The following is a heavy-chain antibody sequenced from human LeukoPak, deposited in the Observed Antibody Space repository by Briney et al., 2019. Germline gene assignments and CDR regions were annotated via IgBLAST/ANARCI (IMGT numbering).Heavy chain of an antibody. CDR3: ARDGPNYYDSSDYRNDAFDF. CDR1: GFTFSSYW. CDR2: IKQDGSEK. J-gene: IGHJ3*01. V-gene: IGHV3-7*01. Sequence: GGSLRLSCAASGFTFSSYWMSWVRQAPGKGLEWVANIKQDGSEKYYVDSVKGRFTISRDNAKNSLYLQMNSLRVEDTAVYYCARDGPNYYDSSDYRNDAFDFWGQGTMVTVSS. D-gene: IGHD3-22*01.